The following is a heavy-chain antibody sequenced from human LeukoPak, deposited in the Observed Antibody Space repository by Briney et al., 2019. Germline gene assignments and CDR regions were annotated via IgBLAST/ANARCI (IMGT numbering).Heavy chain of an antibody. CDR2: ISGSGGST. V-gene: IGHV3-23*01. Sequence: GGSLRLSCAASGFTFSSYAMSWVRQAPGKGLEWVSAISGSGGSTYYADSMKGRFTISRDNSKNTLYLQMNSLRAEDTAVYYCAKTQIYYYDSSGYSGGFFDYWGQGTLVTVSS. CDR3: AKTQIYYYDSSGYSGGFFDY. J-gene: IGHJ4*02. D-gene: IGHD3-22*01. CDR1: GFTFSSYA.